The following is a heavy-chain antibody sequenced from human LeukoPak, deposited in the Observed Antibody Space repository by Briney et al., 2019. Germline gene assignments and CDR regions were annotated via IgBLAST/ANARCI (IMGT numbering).Heavy chain of an antibody. Sequence: ASVKVSCKASGYTFTGYYMHWVRQAPGQGLEWMGWINPNSGGTNYAQKFQGRVTMTRDTSISTAYMELSRLGPDDTAVYYCARDPLAGRIGYSSGWYVFNYFDYWGQGTLVTVSS. CDR2: INPNSGGT. D-gene: IGHD6-19*01. CDR1: GYTFTGYY. CDR3: ARDPLAGRIGYSSGWYVFNYFDY. J-gene: IGHJ4*02. V-gene: IGHV1-2*02.